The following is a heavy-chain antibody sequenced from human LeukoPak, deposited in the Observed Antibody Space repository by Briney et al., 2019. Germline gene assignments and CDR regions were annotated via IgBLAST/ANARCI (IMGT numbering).Heavy chain of an antibody. Sequence: SETLSLTCTVSGGSFSGYYWSWIRQPPGKGLEFIGYIFYSGSTKYNPSLKSRVTISVDTSQNQFSLKPSSVTAADTAVYYCARVMDHGYSDYWGQGTLVTVSS. D-gene: IGHD3-22*01. CDR2: IFYSGST. J-gene: IGHJ4*02. CDR1: GGSFSGYY. V-gene: IGHV4-59*01. CDR3: ARVMDHGYSDY.